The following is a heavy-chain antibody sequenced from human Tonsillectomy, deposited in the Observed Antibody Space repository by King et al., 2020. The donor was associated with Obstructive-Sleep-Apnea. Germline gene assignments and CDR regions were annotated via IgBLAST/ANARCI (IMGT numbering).Heavy chain of an antibody. CDR2: IYPGDSDP. Sequence: VQLVESGAEVKKPGESLKISCKGSGYNFSNYWIGWVRQMPGKGLDWMGNIYPGDSDPTYSPSFQGQVTISADKSISTAYLQWSSLKASDTAMYYCARSMYYFNARDVWGQGTTVTVSS. CDR3: ARSMYYFNARDV. J-gene: IGHJ6*02. CDR1: GYNFSNYW. V-gene: IGHV5-51*01. D-gene: IGHD2/OR15-2a*01.